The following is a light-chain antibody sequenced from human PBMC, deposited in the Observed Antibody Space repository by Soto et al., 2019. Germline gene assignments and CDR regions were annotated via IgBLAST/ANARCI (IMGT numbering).Light chain of an antibody. CDR3: SSKRDRSTLFV. Sequence: QSVLTQPASVSGSPGQSITISCTGTSSDVGAYNYVSWYQHHPGKVPKLLIYEVTNRPSGVSDRFSGSKSGNTASLTISGLQAEDEADYYCSSKRDRSTLFVFATGTKAIVL. CDR1: SSDVGAYNY. CDR2: EVT. J-gene: IGLJ1*01. V-gene: IGLV2-14*01.